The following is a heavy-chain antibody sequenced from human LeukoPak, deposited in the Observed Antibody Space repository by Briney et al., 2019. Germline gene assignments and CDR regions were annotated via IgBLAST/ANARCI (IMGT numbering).Heavy chain of an antibody. CDR1: GGSFSGHY. Sequence: SETLSLTCAVYGGSFSGHYWSWIRQPPGKGLEWIGEINHSGSINYNPSLKSRVTISVDTSKNQFSLKLSSVTAADTGVYYCARGQYRRDYWGQGTLVTVSS. CDR2: INHSGSI. CDR3: ARGQYRRDY. D-gene: IGHD2-2*01. V-gene: IGHV4-34*01. J-gene: IGHJ4*02.